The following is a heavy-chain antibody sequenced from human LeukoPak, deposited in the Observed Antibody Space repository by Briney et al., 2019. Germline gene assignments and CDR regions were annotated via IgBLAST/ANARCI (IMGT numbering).Heavy chain of an antibody. Sequence: GGSLRLSCAASGFTFSSYSMHWVRQAPGKGLEWVSSITSSSSYIYYADSVKGRFTITRDNAKNSLYLQMNSLRAEDTAVYYCARESPEYCSSTSCYYYYMDVWGKGTTVTVSS. J-gene: IGHJ6*03. D-gene: IGHD2-2*01. CDR3: ARESPEYCSSTSCYYYYMDV. CDR2: ITSSSSYI. CDR1: GFTFSSYS. V-gene: IGHV3-21*01.